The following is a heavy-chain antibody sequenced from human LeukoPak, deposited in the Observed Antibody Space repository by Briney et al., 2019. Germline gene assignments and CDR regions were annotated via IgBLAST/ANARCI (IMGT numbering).Heavy chain of an antibody. D-gene: IGHD2-15*01. Sequence: GASVKLSCEASGYTFSSYDMHWVRQAPGQGLEWMGIINPSGGSTSYAENLQGRFTMSRDKSKNTVYLQLSSLRAEDTAVYYCARGSMVVAATPSGDYWGQGHLVPVSS. CDR1: GYTFSSYD. CDR2: INPSGGST. CDR3: ARGSMVVAATPSGDY. J-gene: IGHJ4*02. V-gene: IGHV1-46*04.